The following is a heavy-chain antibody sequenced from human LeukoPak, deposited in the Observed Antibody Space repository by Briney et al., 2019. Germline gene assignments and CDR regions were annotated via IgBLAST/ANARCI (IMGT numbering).Heavy chain of an antibody. J-gene: IGHJ4*02. CDR2: IWYDGSNK. V-gene: IGHV3-33*06. CDR1: GFTFSSYG. D-gene: IGHD2-21*02. CDR3: AKDRCGGDCYSFDY. Sequence: GRSLRLSCAASGFTFSSYGMHWVREAPGKGLEWGAAIWYDGSNKYYADSVKGRFTISRDNSKNALYLQMSSLSAEDTAVYYCAKDRCGGDCYSFDYWGQGTLVTVSS.